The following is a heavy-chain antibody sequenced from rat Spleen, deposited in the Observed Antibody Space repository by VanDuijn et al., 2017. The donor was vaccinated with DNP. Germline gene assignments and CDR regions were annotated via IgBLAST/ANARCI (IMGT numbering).Heavy chain of an antibody. Sequence: EVQLVESGGDLVQPGRSLKLSCVASGFTFNNYWMAWIRQVPGKGLEWVASITGSGGGTYYPDSVKGRFTISRENAKNTLYLQMNSLRSEDMATYYCVRWYNSGYYFDYWGQGVMVTVSS. CDR1: GFTFNNYW. J-gene: IGHJ2*01. CDR3: VRWYNSGYYFDY. D-gene: IGHD4-3*01. V-gene: IGHV5-31*01. CDR2: ITGSGGGT.